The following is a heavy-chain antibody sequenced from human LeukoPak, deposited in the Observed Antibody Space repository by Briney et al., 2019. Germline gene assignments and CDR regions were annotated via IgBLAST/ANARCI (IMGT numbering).Heavy chain of an antibody. CDR3: ARDGFDSSGYYGDY. CDR1: GFTFSNYA. D-gene: IGHD3-22*01. CDR2: SGSGYNT. V-gene: IGHV3-23*01. Sequence: GGSLRLSCAASGFTFSNYAMSWVRQAPGKGLEWVISGSGYNTYYADSVKGRFTISRDNSKNTLYLQMNSLRAEDTAVYYCARDGFDSSGYYGDYWGQGTLVTVSS. J-gene: IGHJ4*02.